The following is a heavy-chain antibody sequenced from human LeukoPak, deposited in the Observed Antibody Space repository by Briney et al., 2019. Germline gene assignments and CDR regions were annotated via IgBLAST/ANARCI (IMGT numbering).Heavy chain of an antibody. D-gene: IGHD6-13*01. V-gene: IGHV3-64*01. Sequence: GGSLRLSCAASGFTFSLYSIHWVRQAPGKGLEYISAITSDGGSTFYATSVKGRFTISRDNSKNTLYLQMGSLTTEDMAVYYCARETATGVSSSWYYDFWGQGTLVTVSS. J-gene: IGHJ4*02. CDR3: ARETATGVSSSWYYDF. CDR1: GFTFSLYS. CDR2: ITSDGGST.